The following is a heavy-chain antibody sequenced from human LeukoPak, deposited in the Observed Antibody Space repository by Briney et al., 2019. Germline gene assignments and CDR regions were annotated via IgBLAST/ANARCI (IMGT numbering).Heavy chain of an antibody. CDR3: AKDSSSYFDY. Sequence: GGSLRLSCTASGFTFGDYAMSWVRQAPGKGLEWVGFIRSKAYGGTTEYAASVKGRFTISRDDSKSIAYLQMNSLKTEDTAVYYCAKDSSSYFDYWGQGTLVTVSS. V-gene: IGHV3-49*04. J-gene: IGHJ4*02. CDR2: IRSKAYGGTT. CDR1: GFTFGDYA. D-gene: IGHD6-13*01.